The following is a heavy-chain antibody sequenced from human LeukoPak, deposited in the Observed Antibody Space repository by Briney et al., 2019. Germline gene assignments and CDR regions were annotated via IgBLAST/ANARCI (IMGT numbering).Heavy chain of an antibody. D-gene: IGHD2-2*03. Sequence: GGSLRLSCAASGFTFSSYAMHWVPQAPGKGLEYVSGISTNGDITYYANSVKGRFTISRDNSKSTLYLQMGSLRAEDMAVYYCTRWMYGMDVWGQGTTVTVSS. CDR3: TRWMYGMDV. CDR2: ISTNGDIT. V-gene: IGHV3-64*01. CDR1: GFTFSSYA. J-gene: IGHJ6*02.